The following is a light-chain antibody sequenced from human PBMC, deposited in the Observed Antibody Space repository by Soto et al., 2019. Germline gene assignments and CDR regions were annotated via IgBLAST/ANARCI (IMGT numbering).Light chain of an antibody. J-gene: IGKJ4*01. CDR2: AAS. CDR3: QQYGDSPLT. V-gene: IGKV3-20*01. CDR1: QSIASTY. Sequence: EIVFTQSPGTLSLSPGERATLSCRASQSIASTYLAWYQQKPGQAPRLLIYAASNRATGIPDRFSGSGSGTDFTVTISRLEPEDFAVYYCQQYGDSPLTFGGGTKVEIK.